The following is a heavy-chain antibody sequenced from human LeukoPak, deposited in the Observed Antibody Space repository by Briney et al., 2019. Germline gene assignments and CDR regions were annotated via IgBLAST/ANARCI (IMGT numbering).Heavy chain of an antibody. CDR1: GFTFSSYA. D-gene: IGHD6-19*01. CDR3: AREGIAVAAQAFDY. V-gene: IGHV3-21*01. Sequence: GGSLRLSCAASGFTFSSYAMSWVRQAPGKGLEWVSSISSSSTYIYYADSVKGRFTISRDNAKNSLYLQMNSLRAEDTAVYYCAREGIAVAAQAFDYWGQGTLVTVSS. J-gene: IGHJ4*02. CDR2: ISSSSTYI.